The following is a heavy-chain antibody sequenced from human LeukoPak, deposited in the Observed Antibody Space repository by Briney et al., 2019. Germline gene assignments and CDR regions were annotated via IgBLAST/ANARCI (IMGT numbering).Heavy chain of an antibody. Sequence: KASETLSLTCAVYGVSFSGYYWSWIRQPPGKGLEWIGEINHSGSTNYNASLKSRVTISVDTSKNQFSLRLSSVTAADTAVYYCAPRGDIEHSYGYGKWFDPWGQGTRVTVSS. CDR2: INHSGST. J-gene: IGHJ5*02. D-gene: IGHD5-18*01. V-gene: IGHV4-34*01. CDR1: GVSFSGYY. CDR3: APRGDIEHSYGYGKWFDP.